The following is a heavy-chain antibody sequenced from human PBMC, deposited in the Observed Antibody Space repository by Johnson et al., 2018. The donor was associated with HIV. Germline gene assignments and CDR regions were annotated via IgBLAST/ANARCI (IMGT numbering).Heavy chain of an antibody. CDR2: INAGGDT. D-gene: IGHD1-14*01. V-gene: IGHV3-66*01. Sequence: VQLVESGGGLVQPGGSLRLSCAASGIIVTGNFMSWVRQAPGKGLEWVSVINAGGDTYYADPVKGRFTISRDRSKNTVSLQMNSLRVEDTAVYYCARDDRPDGFDIWGQGTMVTVSS. CDR3: ARDDRPDGFDI. J-gene: IGHJ3*02. CDR1: GIIVTGNF.